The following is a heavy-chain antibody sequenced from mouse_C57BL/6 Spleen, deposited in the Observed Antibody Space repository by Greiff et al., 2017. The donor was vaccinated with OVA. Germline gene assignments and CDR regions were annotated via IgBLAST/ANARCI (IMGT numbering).Heavy chain of an antibody. J-gene: IGHJ3*01. CDR2: INPNNGGT. Sequence: EVKLQESGPELVKPGASVKMSCKASGYTFTDYNMHWVKQSHGKSLEWIGYINPNNGGTSYNQKFKGKATLTVNKSSSTAYMELRSLTSEVSAVYYCATAIYYYGSSWFAYWGQGTLVTVSA. D-gene: IGHD1-1*01. CDR3: ATAIYYYGSSWFAY. V-gene: IGHV1-22*01. CDR1: GYTFTDYN.